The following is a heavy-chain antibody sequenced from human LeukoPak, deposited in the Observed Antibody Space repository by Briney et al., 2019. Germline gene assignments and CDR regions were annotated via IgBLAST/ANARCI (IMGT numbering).Heavy chain of an antibody. J-gene: IGHJ4*02. D-gene: IGHD6-13*01. CDR3: ATQYNSKVSYYFDY. V-gene: IGHV3-30*02. CDR1: GFTFTPCG. Sequence: GGSLRLSCAASGFTFTPCGIHWVRQAPGKGLEWVAFIRSDETNKFYADSVKGRFTISSDNSKNTLYLQMNRLRAEDTAVYYCATQYNSKVSYYFDYWGQGTLVTVSS. CDR2: IRSDETNK.